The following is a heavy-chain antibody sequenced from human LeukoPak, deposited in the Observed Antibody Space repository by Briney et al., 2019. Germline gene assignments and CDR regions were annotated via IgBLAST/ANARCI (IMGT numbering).Heavy chain of an antibody. Sequence: PGGSLRLSCAASGFTFSSYAMSWVRQAPGKGLEWVSGISGSGGSTYYADSVKGRFTISRDNSKNTLYLQMNSLRAEDTAVYYCAKVRHIVVVTASDAFDIWGQGTMVTVSS. CDR1: GFTFSSYA. CDR3: AKVRHIVVVTASDAFDI. CDR2: ISGSGGST. V-gene: IGHV3-23*01. D-gene: IGHD2-21*02. J-gene: IGHJ3*02.